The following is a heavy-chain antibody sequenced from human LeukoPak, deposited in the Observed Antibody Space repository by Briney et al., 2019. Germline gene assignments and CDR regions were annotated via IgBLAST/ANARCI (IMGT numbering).Heavy chain of an antibody. Sequence: GGSLRLSCAASGFTFSSYAMSWVRQAPGKGLEWVSGISGSGGSTFYPDSVKGRFTISRDNSKNTLYMQMNSLRAEDTAVYYCAKDSRLSYYDSSGYYLFDSWGQGPLVPVSP. CDR3: AKDSRLSYYDSSGYYLFDS. D-gene: IGHD3-22*01. CDR1: GFTFSSYA. CDR2: ISGSGGST. V-gene: IGHV3-23*01. J-gene: IGHJ4*02.